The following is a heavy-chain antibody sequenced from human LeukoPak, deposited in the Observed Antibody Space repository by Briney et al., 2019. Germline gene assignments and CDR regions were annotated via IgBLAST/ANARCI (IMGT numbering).Heavy chain of an antibody. V-gene: IGHV4-61*02. D-gene: IGHD4-11*01. CDR2: IYTSGST. CDR3: AREAYSEDY. J-gene: IGHJ4*02. Sequence: SETLSLXCTVSGGSISSGSYYWSWIRQPAGKGLEWIGRIYTSGSTNYNPSLKSRVTISVDTSKNQFSLKLSSVTAADTAVYYCAREAYSEDYWGQGALVTVSS. CDR1: GGSISSGSYY.